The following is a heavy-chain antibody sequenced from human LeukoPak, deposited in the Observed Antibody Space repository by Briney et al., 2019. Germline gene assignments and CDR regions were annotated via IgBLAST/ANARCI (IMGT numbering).Heavy chain of an antibody. CDR1: GGSISDYY. J-gene: IGHJ4*02. Sequence: SETLSLTCTVSGGSISDYYWRWIRQPPGKGLEWIGYFSNSGTNNYTPSHKGRVTMSVDTSKNQFSLKLSSVTAADTAVYYCARGANWGDYWGQGTLVTVSS. V-gene: IGHV4-59*12. CDR3: ARGANWGDY. CDR2: FSNSGTN. D-gene: IGHD7-27*01.